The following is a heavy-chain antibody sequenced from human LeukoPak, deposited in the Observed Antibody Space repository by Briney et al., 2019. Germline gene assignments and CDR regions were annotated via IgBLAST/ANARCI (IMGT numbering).Heavy chain of an antibody. CDR2: ISWNSGSI. V-gene: IGHV3-9*01. D-gene: IGHD3-16*01. CDR1: GFTFDDYA. Sequence: GRSLRLSCAASGFTFDDYAMHWVRQAPGKGLEWVSGISWNSGSIGYAGSVKGRFTISRDNAKNSLYLQMNSLRAEDTALYYCAKASGGDYYYYYYMDVWGKGTTVTVSS. J-gene: IGHJ6*03. CDR3: AKASGGDYYYYYYMDV.